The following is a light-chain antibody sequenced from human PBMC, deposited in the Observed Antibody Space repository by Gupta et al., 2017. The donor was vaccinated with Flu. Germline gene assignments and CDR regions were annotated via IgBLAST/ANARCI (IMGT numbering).Light chain of an antibody. CDR1: EGLGFVDGYTY. CDR2: KGS. CDR3: RHDVRWPWT. V-gene: IGKV2-30*01. Sequence: DVVLTQYPRSVHVTIGQTASISCKSSEGLGFVDGYTYLYWVQQRPGQSPRRLIYKGSNREYGVPDSFSCSGSGTEFTLKISRGEAVDVGTYYCRHDVRWPWTFGQGIKVEI. J-gene: IGKJ1*01.